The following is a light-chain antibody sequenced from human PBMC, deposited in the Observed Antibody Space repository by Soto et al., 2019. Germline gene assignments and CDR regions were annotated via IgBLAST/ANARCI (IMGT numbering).Light chain of an antibody. V-gene: IGLV2-23*01. J-gene: IGLJ1*01. CDR1: SGGVGRYSP. Sequence: QSALTQPASVSGSPGQSITISCTGTSGGVGRYSPSWYQQHPGKAPKLMIFEGNKRPSGVSDRFSGSKSGNTASLTISGLQSEDGADYYCCSYAGSSTFVFGTGTKLTVL. CDR3: CSYAGSSTFV. CDR2: EGN.